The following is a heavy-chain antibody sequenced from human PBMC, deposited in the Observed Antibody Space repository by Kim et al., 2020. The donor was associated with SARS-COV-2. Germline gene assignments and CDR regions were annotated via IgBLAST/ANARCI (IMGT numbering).Heavy chain of an antibody. Sequence: GGSLRLSCAASGFTFSSYGMHWVRQAPGKGLEWVAVISYDGSNKYYADSVKGRFTISRDNSKNTLYLQMNSLRAEDTAVYYCAKAPPLAVAGLNDAFDI. J-gene: IGHJ3*02. V-gene: IGHV3-30*18. CDR2: ISYDGSNK. CDR3: AKAPPLAVAGLNDAFDI. CDR1: GFTFSSYG. D-gene: IGHD6-19*01.